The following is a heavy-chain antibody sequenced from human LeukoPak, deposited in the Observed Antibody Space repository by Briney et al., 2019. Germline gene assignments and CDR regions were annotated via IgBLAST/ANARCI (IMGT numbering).Heavy chain of an antibody. D-gene: IGHD4-17*01. V-gene: IGHV3-9*01. J-gene: IGHJ4*02. CDR2: ITWNSAKI. CDR1: GFTFDDYA. Sequence: PGGSLRLSCVGSGFTFDDYAMHWVRQTPTKGLEWVSSITWNSAKIGYADSVKGRFSISRDNAKNSLFLQMNSLRREDTALYYCARDRNYGDSRSFDHWGQGTQVTVTS. CDR3: ARDRNYGDSRSFDH.